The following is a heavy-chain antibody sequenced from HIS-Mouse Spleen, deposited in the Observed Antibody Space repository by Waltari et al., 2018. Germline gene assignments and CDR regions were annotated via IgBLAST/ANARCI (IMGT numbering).Heavy chain of an antibody. CDR1: GYTFTGYY. V-gene: IGHV1-2*02. J-gene: IGHJ4*02. CDR3: ASSSQQLVTGY. CDR2: MKRTGCGK. D-gene: IGHD6-13*01. Sequence: QVQLVQSGAEVKKPGASVKVSCKASGYTFTGYYMHWVRQAAGQGLEWRGWMKRTGCGKNDAQKLQSRVTMTRDRSISTAYMELSRLGSDDTAVYYWASSSQQLVTGYWGQGTLVTVSS.